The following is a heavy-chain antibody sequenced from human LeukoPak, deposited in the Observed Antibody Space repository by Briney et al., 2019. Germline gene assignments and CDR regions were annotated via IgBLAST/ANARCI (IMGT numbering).Heavy chain of an antibody. Sequence: PGGTLRLSCAASGFTFSTYAMSWVRQAPGKGLEWVSAISGSGGSTYYADSVKGRFTISRDNSKNTLYLQMNSLRAEDTAVYYCAKFLVAYPLFDYWGQGTLVTVSS. CDR1: GFTFSTYA. CDR3: AKFLVAYPLFDY. V-gene: IGHV3-23*01. D-gene: IGHD3-3*01. J-gene: IGHJ4*02. CDR2: ISGSGGST.